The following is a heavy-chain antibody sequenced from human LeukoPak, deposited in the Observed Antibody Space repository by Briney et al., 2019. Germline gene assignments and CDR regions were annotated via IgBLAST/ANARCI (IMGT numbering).Heavy chain of an antibody. Sequence: SETLSLTCTVSGGSISSGSYYWSWIRQPAGKGLEWIGRIYTSGSTNYNPSLKSRVTISVDTSKNQFSLKLSSVTAADTAVYYCARVVGSSYLRYYYYMDVWGKGTTVTVSS. CDR1: GGSISSGSYY. J-gene: IGHJ6*03. D-gene: IGHD6-13*01. CDR2: IYTSGST. CDR3: ARVVGSSYLRYYYYMDV. V-gene: IGHV4-61*02.